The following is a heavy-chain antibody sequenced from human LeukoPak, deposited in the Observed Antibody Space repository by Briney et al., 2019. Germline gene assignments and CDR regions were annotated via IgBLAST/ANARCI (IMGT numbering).Heavy chain of an antibody. V-gene: IGHV4-34*01. CDR3: AREGAFSSGWPAIFDY. J-gene: IGHJ4*02. D-gene: IGHD6-19*01. CDR1: GGSFSGYY. Sequence: SETLSLTCAVYGGSFSGYYWSWIRQPPGKGLEWIGEINHSGSTNYNPSLKSRVPISVATSKNQFSLKLSSVTAADTAVYYCAREGAFSSGWPAIFDYWGQGTLVTVSS. CDR2: INHSGST.